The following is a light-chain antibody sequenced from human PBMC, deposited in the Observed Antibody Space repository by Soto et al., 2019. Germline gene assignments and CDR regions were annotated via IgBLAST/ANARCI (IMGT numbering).Light chain of an antibody. Sequence: ETVMTQSPVTLSVSPGDTATLYCRASQRVSSHLAWYQQTPGQAPRLLIYAASTRATGIPVRFSGSGSETEFTLTIRSLQSEDSALYYCHQYNNWPWTFGQGTKVDIK. J-gene: IGKJ1*01. CDR1: QRVSSH. CDR3: HQYNNWPWT. CDR2: AAS. V-gene: IGKV3-15*01.